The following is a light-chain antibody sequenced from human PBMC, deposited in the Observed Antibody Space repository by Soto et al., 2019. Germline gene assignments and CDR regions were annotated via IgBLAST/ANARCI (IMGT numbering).Light chain of an antibody. CDR3: QQRSNWPPT. V-gene: IGKV3-11*01. Sequence: IVLTQSPATLSLSPGERATLSCRASQSVSSYLAWYQQKPGQAPRLLIYDASNRATGIPARFSGSGSGTDFTLTISSLEPEDVAVYYCQQRSNWPPTFGPGTKGDIK. J-gene: IGKJ3*01. CDR2: DAS. CDR1: QSVSSY.